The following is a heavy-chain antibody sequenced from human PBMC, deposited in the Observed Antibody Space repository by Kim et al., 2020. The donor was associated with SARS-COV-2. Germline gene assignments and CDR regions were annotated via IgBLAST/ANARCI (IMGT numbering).Heavy chain of an antibody. CDR3: ARGLGYCSSTSCSDY. J-gene: IGHJ4*02. CDR1: GGSFSGYY. D-gene: IGHD2-2*01. Sequence: SETLSLTCAVYGGSFSGYYWSWIRQPPGKGLEWIGEINHSGSTNYNPSLKSRVTISVDTSKNQFSLKLSSVTAADTAVYYCARGLGYCSSTSCSDYWGQGTLVTVSS. V-gene: IGHV4-34*01. CDR2: INHSGST.